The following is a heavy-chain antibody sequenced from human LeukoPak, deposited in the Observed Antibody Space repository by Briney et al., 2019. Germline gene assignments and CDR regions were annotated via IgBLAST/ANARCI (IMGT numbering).Heavy chain of an antibody. J-gene: IGHJ4*02. V-gene: IGHV1-2*02. CDR1: GYTFTGYY. Sequence: GASVKVSCKASGYTFTGYYMHWVRQAPGQGLEWMGWINPNSGGTNYAQKFQGRVTMTRDTSISTAYMELSRLRSDDTAVYYCATPLQTFSGYYYFDYWGQGTLVTVSS. CDR2: INPNSGGT. D-gene: IGHD3-22*01. CDR3: ATPLQTFSGYYYFDY.